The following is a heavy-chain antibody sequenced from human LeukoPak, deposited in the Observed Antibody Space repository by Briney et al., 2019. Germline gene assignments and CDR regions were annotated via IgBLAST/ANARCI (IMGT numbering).Heavy chain of an antibody. CDR1: GGTFSNYA. D-gene: IGHD3-10*01. CDR2: IIPMFGSG. CDR3: VRRQALRGRHRAFDP. J-gene: IGHJ5*02. Sequence: ASVKVSCKASGGTFSNYAVSWVRQALGQGLEWLGRIIPMFGSGNYPQKFQGRVTITTDEPTTTVYMELVSLTSEDTAVYYCVRRQALRGRHRAFDPWGQGTLVTVTS. V-gene: IGHV1-69*05.